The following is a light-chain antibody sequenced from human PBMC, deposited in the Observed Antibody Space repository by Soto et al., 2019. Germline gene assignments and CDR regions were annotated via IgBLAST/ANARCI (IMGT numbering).Light chain of an antibody. V-gene: IGKV3-20*01. J-gene: IGKJ2*01. CDR3: QQYANSPPYT. CDR1: ESVRSRY. Sequence: EIVLTQSPGTLSLSPGERATLSCRASESVRSRYLAWYQQKPGQAPRLLFYGTSTRATGIPDRFSASGSETYFTLTISRLEPEDFAVYFCQQYANSPPYTFGQGTKLEIK. CDR2: GTS.